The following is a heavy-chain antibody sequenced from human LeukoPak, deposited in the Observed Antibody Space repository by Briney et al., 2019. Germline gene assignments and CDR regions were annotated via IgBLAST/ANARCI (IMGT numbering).Heavy chain of an antibody. V-gene: IGHV1-46*03. CDR2: INPSGGST. J-gene: IGHJ4*02. CDR1: GYTFTSYG. Sequence: GASVKVSCKASGYTFTSYGISWVRQAPGQGLEWMGIINPSGGSTSYAQKFQGRVTMTRDTSTSTVYMELSSLRSEDTAVYYCARDLSSGWYGYFDYWGQGTLVTVSS. CDR3: ARDLSSGWYGYFDY. D-gene: IGHD6-19*01.